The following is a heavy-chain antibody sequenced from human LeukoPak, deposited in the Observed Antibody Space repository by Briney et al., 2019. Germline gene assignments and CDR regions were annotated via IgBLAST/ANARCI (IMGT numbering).Heavy chain of an antibody. Sequence: PGGSLRLSCAVSGFSVSYYYMNWVRQAPGKGLEWVSLIRGSGETFYADSVKGRFTIPRDDSKNTVYLQMNSVRVEDTAEYFCARDRAATQDWVEFDPWGQGTLVTVSS. V-gene: IGHV3-66*03. D-gene: IGHD3/OR15-3a*01. CDR2: IRGSGET. CDR1: GFSVSYYY. CDR3: ARDRAATQDWVEFDP. J-gene: IGHJ5*02.